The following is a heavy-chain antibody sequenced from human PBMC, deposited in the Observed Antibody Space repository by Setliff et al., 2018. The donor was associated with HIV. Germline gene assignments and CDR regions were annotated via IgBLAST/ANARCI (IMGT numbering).Heavy chain of an antibody. J-gene: IGHJ4*02. CDR3: ARVGGPYYDLLTGYYGAVDY. V-gene: IGHV1-18*01. Sequence: ASVKVSCKASGYTFISYGITWVRQAPGQGLEWMGWISAYNGNTNYAQKLQGRVTMTTDTSTSTAYMELRSLSSDDTAVYYCARVGGPYYDLLTGYYGAVDYWGQGTLVTVSS. CDR1: GYTFISYG. D-gene: IGHD3-9*01. CDR2: ISAYNGNT.